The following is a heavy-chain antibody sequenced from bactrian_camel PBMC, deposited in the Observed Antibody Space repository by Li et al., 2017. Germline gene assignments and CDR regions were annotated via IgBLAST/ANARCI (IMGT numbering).Heavy chain of an antibody. J-gene: IGHJ4*01. CDR3: ATVAGTFSDDYARARAYVY. CDR1: DFAIAGTD. CDR2: ISGART. D-gene: IGHD4*01. Sequence: HVQLVESGGGEVQTGGSLSLSCVFSDFAIAGTDVAWYRQVPGACEVVSSISGARTYYMESVKGRFTISRDNAKNTVYLQMNSLKSEDTALYYCATVAGTFSDDYARARAYVYWGQGTQVTVS. V-gene: IGHV3S60*01.